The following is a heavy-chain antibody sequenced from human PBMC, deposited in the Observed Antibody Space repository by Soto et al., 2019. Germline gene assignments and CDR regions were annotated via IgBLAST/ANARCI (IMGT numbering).Heavy chain of an antibody. CDR3: VRGGGGVRLDS. D-gene: IGHD2-15*01. J-gene: IGHJ5*01. V-gene: IGHV3-21*05. Sequence: GWSLRLSCAASGFTFSSYGMTFSSYAMSWVRQAPGKGLEWLSYISPGSRYPAYADSVKGRFTISRDNAKRSLYLQMMSLTAEDTASDYCVRGGGGVRLDSWGYGTLVTVSS. CDR1: GFTFSSYG. CDR2: ISPGSRYP.